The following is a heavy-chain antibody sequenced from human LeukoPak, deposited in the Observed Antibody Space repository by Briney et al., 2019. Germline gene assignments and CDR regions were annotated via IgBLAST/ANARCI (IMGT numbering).Heavy chain of an antibody. CDR3: AIAGDSSSWLDY. J-gene: IGHJ4*02. CDR1: GGTFSSYA. V-gene: IGHV1-69*04. CDR2: IIPILGIA. D-gene: IGHD6-13*01. Sequence: GASVKVSCKASGGTFSSYAISWVRQAPGQGLEWMGRIIPILGIANYAQKFQGRVTITADKSTSTAYMELSSLRSEDTAVYYCAIAGDSSSWLDYWGQGTLVTVSS.